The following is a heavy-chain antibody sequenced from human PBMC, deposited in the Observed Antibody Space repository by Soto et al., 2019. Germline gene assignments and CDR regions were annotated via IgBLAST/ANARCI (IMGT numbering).Heavy chain of an antibody. V-gene: IGHV3-21*01. CDR2: ISSSSSYI. CDR1: GFTFSSYS. D-gene: IGHD2-15*01. Sequence: GGSLRLSCAASGFTFSSYSMNWVRQAPGKGLEWVSSISSSSSYIYYADSVKGRFTISRDNAKNSLYLQMNSLRAEDTAVYYCAKEGCSGGSCYSRAFDIWGQGTMVTVSS. CDR3: AKEGCSGGSCYSRAFDI. J-gene: IGHJ3*02.